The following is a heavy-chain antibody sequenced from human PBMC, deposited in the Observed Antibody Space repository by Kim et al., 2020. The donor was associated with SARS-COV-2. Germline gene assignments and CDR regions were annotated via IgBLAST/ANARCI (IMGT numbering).Heavy chain of an antibody. D-gene: IGHD6-13*01. CDR1: GYTFTSYG. CDR3: AREVRYSSSWYYWFDP. Sequence: ASVKVSCKASGYTFTSYGISWVRQAPGQGLEWMGWISAYNGNTNYAQKLQGRVTMTTDTSTSTAYMELRSLRSDDTAVYYCAREVRYSSSWYYWFDPWGQGTLVTVSS. CDR2: ISAYNGNT. J-gene: IGHJ5*02. V-gene: IGHV1-18*04.